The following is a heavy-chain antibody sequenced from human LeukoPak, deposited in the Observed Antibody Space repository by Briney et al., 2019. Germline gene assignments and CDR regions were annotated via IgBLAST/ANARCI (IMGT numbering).Heavy chain of an antibody. CDR2: IYYSGST. J-gene: IGHJ3*02. CDR1: GGSISSGDYY. CDR3: ASDMVRGVMVHAFDI. V-gene: IGHV4-30-4*01. Sequence: SQTLSLTCTFSGGSISSGDYYWSWLPPPPGKGLEWTGYIYYSGSTYYNPSLKSRVTISVDAYKDQFSLKLSSVTAADTAVYYCASDMVRGVMVHAFDIWGQGTMVTVSS. D-gene: IGHD3-10*01.